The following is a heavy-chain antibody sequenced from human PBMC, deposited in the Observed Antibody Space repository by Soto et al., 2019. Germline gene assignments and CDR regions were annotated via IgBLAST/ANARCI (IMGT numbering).Heavy chain of an antibody. CDR2: IKSKADGGAT. Sequence: EVQLVESGGGLVKPGESLRLSCAVSGFTFISAWMNWVRQIPGKGLEWVGRIKSKADGGATDFAAFGKGRFTMSRDDSKTTVYLQMNSLKIEDTGIYYCITDPRGYWGLGTLVTVS. D-gene: IGHD2-15*01. CDR3: ITDPRGY. CDR1: GFTFISAW. J-gene: IGHJ4*02. V-gene: IGHV3-15*07.